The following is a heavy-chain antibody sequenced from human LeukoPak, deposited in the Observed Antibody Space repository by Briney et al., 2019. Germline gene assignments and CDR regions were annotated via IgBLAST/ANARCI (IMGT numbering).Heavy chain of an antibody. D-gene: IGHD2-21*02. Sequence: NPSETLSLTCTVSGGSISSSSYYWGWIRQPPGKGLEWIGSIYYSGSTYYNPSLKSRVTLSIDTSKNQFSLKLSSVTAADTAVYYCARRAYCGGDCYGDYYYYMDVWGKGTTVTISS. CDR2: IYYSGST. J-gene: IGHJ6*03. V-gene: IGHV4-39*07. CDR3: ARRAYCGGDCYGDYYYYMDV. CDR1: GGSISSSSYY.